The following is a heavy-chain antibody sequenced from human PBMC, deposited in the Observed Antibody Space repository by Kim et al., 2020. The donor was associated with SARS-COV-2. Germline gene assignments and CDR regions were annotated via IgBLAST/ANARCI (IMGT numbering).Heavy chain of an antibody. V-gene: IGHV1-69*13. CDR2: IIAIFGAA. CDR3: VRDGQDTFDY. Sequence: SVKVSCKASGGPFNTYTFSWVRLAPGQRPEWMGGIIAIFGAAKYAQKFQGIVTITADESTSTVYMELSSLRSEDTAVYYCVRDGQDTFDYWGQGTLVTVSS. CDR1: GGPFNTYT. J-gene: IGHJ4*02.